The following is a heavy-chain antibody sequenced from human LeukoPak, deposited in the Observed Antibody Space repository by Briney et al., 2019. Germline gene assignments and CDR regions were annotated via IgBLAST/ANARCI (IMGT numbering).Heavy chain of an antibody. V-gene: IGHV4-59*11. CDR2: VSYSAYT. Sequence: SETLSLTCTVSGDSISSHFWSWIRQPPWKGLDWIAYVSYSAYTNYNPSLISRVAISIDTSNNHFSLKLSSVTAADTAVYYCARGGASSLPFNVWGQGTLVTVSS. D-gene: IGHD3-16*01. CDR1: GDSISSHF. J-gene: IGHJ3*01. CDR3: ARGGASSLPFNV.